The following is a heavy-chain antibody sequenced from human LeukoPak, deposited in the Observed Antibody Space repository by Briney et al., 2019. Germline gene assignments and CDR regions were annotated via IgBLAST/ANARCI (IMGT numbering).Heavy chain of an antibody. D-gene: IGHD3-22*01. CDR2: IYYGGST. CDR1: GGSFSGYY. Sequence: SETLSLTCAVYGGSFSGYYWSWIRQPPGKGLEWIGYIYYGGSTNYNPSLKSRVTISVDTSKNQFSLRLSSVTAADTAVYYCARDSRYYDSSGYGYFFDNWGQGTLVTVSS. CDR3: ARDSRYYDSSGYGYFFDN. J-gene: IGHJ4*02. V-gene: IGHV4-59*01.